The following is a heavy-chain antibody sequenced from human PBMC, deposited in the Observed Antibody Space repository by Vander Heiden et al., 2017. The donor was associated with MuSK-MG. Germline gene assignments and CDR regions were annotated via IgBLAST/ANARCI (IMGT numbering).Heavy chain of an antibody. Sequence: VQLVESGGGLVQPGGSLRLSCPASGFTFSSYWMSWVRQAPGKGLEWVANIKQDGSEKYYVDSVKGRFTISRDNAKNSLYLQMNSLRAEDTAVYYCARDNTYSSSLDYWGQGTLVTVSS. CDR1: GFTFSSYW. CDR2: IKQDGSEK. V-gene: IGHV3-7*01. D-gene: IGHD6-6*01. CDR3: ARDNTYSSSLDY. J-gene: IGHJ4*02.